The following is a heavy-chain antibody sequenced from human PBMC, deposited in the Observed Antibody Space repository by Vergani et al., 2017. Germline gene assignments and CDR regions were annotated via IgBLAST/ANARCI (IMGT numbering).Heavy chain of an antibody. CDR3: ARPHGDILPPDPRRLDY. V-gene: IGHV1-46*03. CDR2: INPSGGST. Sequence: QVQLVQSGAEVKKPGASVKVSCKASGYTFTSYAMHWVRQAPGQGLEWMGIINPSGGSTTYAQQFQGRLTMTRDTSTSTVYMDLSNLRSEDTAVYYCARPHGDILPPDPRRLDYWGQGTLVTVSS. J-gene: IGHJ4*02. CDR1: GYTFTSYA.